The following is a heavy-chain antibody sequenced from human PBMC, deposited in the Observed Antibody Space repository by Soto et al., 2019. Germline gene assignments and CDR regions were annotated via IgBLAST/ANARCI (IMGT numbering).Heavy chain of an antibody. CDR3: ARYCSNTNCYMLDY. J-gene: IGHJ4*02. CDR2: VSSTGST. CDR1: GASVTSAGYY. V-gene: IGHV4-61*08. D-gene: IGHD2-2*02. Sequence: QLQESGPGLVRPSETLSLICTVSGASVTSAGYYWSWIRQPPGKGPEWIGYVSSTGSTIYNSALKSRVTMSLDMPKNQFSLRLDSVTAADTAVYYCARYCSNTNCYMLDYWGQGTLVTASS.